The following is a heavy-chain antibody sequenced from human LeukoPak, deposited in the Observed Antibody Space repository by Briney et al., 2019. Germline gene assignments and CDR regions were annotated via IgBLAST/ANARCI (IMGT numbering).Heavy chain of an antibody. D-gene: IGHD5-12*01. CDR1: GFTFSSYA. J-gene: IGHJ4*02. CDR3: ARDISGYLGRSDY. CDR2: ISDTGGST. V-gene: IGHV3-23*01. Sequence: GGSLRLSCAASGFTFSSYAMSWVRQAPGKGLEWVSAISDTGGSTYYADSVKGRFTISRDNSKNTLRLQMNSLRAEDTAVYYCARDISGYLGRSDYWGQGTLVTVSS.